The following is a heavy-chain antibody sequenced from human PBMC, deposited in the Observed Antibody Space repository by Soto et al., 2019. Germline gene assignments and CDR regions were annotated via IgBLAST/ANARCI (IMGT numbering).Heavy chain of an antibody. D-gene: IGHD6-6*01. CDR2: INPSGGST. Sequence: ASVKVSCKASGYTFTSYYMHWVRQAPGQGLEWMGIINPSGGSTNYAQKFQGRVTMTRDTSTSTVYMELSSLRSEDTAVYYCARESESSSSGGIFGYWGQGTLVTVSS. V-gene: IGHV1-46*01. CDR1: GYTFTSYY. CDR3: ARESESSSSGGIFGY. J-gene: IGHJ4*02.